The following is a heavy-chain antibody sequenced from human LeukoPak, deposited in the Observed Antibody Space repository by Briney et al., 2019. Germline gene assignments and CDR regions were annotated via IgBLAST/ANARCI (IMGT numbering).Heavy chain of an antibody. CDR3: SRSLDY. Sequence: PGGSLRLSCAASGFPFRDYWMDWVRQAPGEGMEWVANINQDGRIQYYADSVRGRFIISRNNAKNSLYLQMYSLRAEDTAIYFCSRSLDYLGQGALVTVSS. V-gene: IGHV3-7*03. J-gene: IGHJ4*02. CDR1: GFPFRDYW. CDR2: INQDGRIQ.